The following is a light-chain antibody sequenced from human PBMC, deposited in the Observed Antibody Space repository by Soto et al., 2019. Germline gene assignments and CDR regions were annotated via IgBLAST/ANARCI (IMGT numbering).Light chain of an antibody. CDR1: SSDIGSYNY. Sequence: QSVLTQPASVSGSPGQSITISCTGASSDIGSYNYVSWYQQHPGKAPKLMIFDVSDRPSGVSNRFSGSKSGNTASLTISGLQAEDEADYHCSSYTSSSTLVVFGGGTKLTVL. J-gene: IGLJ2*01. CDR2: DVS. CDR3: SSYTSSSTLVV. V-gene: IGLV2-14*01.